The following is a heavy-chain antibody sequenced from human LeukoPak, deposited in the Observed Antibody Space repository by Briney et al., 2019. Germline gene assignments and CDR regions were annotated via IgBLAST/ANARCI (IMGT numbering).Heavy chain of an antibody. Sequence: GGSLRLSCAASGFIFSSHWMHWVRHAPEKGLVWVSRISTDGSSTDYADSVKGRFTISRDNAKNTVYLQMNSLRAEDTAVYYCARGVSGTGPDIWGLGTMVTVS. J-gene: IGHJ3*02. CDR1: GFIFSSHW. CDR3: ARGVSGTGPDI. CDR2: ISTDGSST. D-gene: IGHD5/OR15-5a*01. V-gene: IGHV3-74*01.